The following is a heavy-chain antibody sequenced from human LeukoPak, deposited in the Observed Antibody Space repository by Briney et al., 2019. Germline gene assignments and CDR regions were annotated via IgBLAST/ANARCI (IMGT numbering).Heavy chain of an antibody. Sequence: GGSLRLSCAGSGFIFSNYWLSWVRQAPGKGLEWVANISQDGSQIYYVDSVKGRFTISRDNAKDSLCLQMNSLRAEDTAVYYCVRRGSVWGDHWGQGTLVSVSS. V-gene: IGHV3-7*01. CDR2: ISQDGSQI. CDR3: VRRGSVWGDH. CDR1: GFIFSNYW. J-gene: IGHJ4*02. D-gene: IGHD7-27*01.